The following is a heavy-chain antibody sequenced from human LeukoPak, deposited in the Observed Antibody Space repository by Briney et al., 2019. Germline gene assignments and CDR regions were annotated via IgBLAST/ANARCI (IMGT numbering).Heavy chain of an antibody. Sequence: GGSLRLSCAASGFTFNNYAMTWVRQAPGKGLEWVSAISGSGGRTYYADSVKGRFTISRDKSKNALYLQLNSLRAEDTAVYYCARYGVFGDTPRGHLDYWGQGTLVTVSA. D-gene: IGHD3-10*02. CDR3: ARYGVFGDTPRGHLDY. V-gene: IGHV3-23*01. CDR1: GFTFNNYA. J-gene: IGHJ4*02. CDR2: ISGSGGRT.